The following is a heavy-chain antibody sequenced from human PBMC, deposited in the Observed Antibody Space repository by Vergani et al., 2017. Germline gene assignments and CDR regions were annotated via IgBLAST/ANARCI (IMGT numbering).Heavy chain of an antibody. D-gene: IGHD3-22*01. Sequence: QVTLKESGPALVKPTQTLTLTCTFSGFSLSTSGMRVSWIRQPPGKALEWLARIDWVDDKFYSTSLKTRLTISKDTSKNQVVLTMTNMDPVDTATYYCAREYYYDSSGYYDYYYGMDVWGQGTTVTVSS. CDR1: GFSLSTSGMR. V-gene: IGHV2-70*04. CDR3: AREYYYDSSGYYDYYYGMDV. J-gene: IGHJ6*02. CDR2: IDWVDDK.